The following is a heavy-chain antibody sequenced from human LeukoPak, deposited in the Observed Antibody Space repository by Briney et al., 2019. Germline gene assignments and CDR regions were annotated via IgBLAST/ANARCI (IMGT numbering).Heavy chain of an antibody. D-gene: IGHD6-13*01. Sequence: GGSLRLSCASSGFTFSSYAMSWVRQAPGKGLEWVSTISGNGDYTYYADSVKGRFTISRDNSKNTLYLQMNSLRADDTAVYYCAKRGIAAAASFDYWGQGTLVSVSS. CDR2: ISGNGDYT. V-gene: IGHV3-23*01. J-gene: IGHJ4*02. CDR3: AKRGIAAAASFDY. CDR1: GFTFSSYA.